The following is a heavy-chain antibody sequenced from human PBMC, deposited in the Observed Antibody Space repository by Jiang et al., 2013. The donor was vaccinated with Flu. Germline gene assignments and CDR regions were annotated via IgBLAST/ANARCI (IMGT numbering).Heavy chain of an antibody. CDR1: GDTFSSYG. CDR3: AARDEWSSGYPGWYFAL. Sequence: GAEVKKPGSSVKVSCKASGDTFSSYGFGWVRQAPGQGLEWMGGIIPIFGTANYAQKFQGRVTITADKSTSTAYMELSSLRSEDTAVYYCAARDEWSSGYPGWYFALWGRGTLVTVSS. V-gene: IGHV1-69*06. J-gene: IGHJ2*01. D-gene: IGHD3-22*01. CDR2: IIPIFGTA.